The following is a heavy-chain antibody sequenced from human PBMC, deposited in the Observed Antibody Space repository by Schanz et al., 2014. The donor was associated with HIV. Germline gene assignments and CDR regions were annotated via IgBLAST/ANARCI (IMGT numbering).Heavy chain of an antibody. Sequence: VQLLESGGGLLQPGGSLRLSCAASGFSFSSYAMSWVRQAPGKGLEWVAVISYDGSNKYYGDSSKGRFTISRDNSKNTLYLQMNSLRPEDTAVYYCAKDAGGAMDVWGQGTTVTVSS. D-gene: IGHD3-16*01. CDR3: AKDAGGAMDV. J-gene: IGHJ6*02. CDR2: ISYDGSNK. CDR1: GFSFSSYA. V-gene: IGHV3-30*18.